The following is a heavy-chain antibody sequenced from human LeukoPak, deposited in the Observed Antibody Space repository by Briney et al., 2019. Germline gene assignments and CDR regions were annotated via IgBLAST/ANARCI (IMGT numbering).Heavy chain of an antibody. CDR1: GGSISSYY. V-gene: IGHV4-59*01. J-gene: IGHJ4*02. Sequence: PSETLSLTCTVSGGSISSYYWSWIRQPPGKGLEWIGYIYYSGSTNYNPSLKSRVTISVDTSKNQFSLKLSSVTAADTAVYYCASVDYYASYFDYWGQGTLVTVSS. D-gene: IGHD3-10*01. CDR3: ASVDYYASYFDY. CDR2: IYYSGST.